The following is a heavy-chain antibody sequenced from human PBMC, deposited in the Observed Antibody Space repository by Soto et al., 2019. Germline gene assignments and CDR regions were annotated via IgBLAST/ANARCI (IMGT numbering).Heavy chain of an antibody. D-gene: IGHD5-12*01. Sequence: EVQLLESGGGLVQPGGSLRLSCAASGFTFSNYAMSWVRQAPGKGLEWVSSISGSAGSTYYADSVKGRITISRDNSKNTLYLQTNSLRAEETAIYYCAKDVEGSGYDSGNDYWGQGTLVTVSS. J-gene: IGHJ4*02. CDR2: ISGSAGST. CDR3: AKDVEGSGYDSGNDY. CDR1: GFTFSNYA. V-gene: IGHV3-23*01.